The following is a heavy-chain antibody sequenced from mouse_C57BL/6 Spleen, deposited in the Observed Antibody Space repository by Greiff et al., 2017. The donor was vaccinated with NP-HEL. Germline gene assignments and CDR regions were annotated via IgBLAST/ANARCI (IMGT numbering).Heavy chain of an antibody. CDR3: ARWGSYWYFDV. CDR1: GFTFSDYG. J-gene: IGHJ1*03. V-gene: IGHV5-17*01. Sequence: EVQRVESGGGLVKPGGSLKLSCAASGFTFSDYGMHWVRQAPEKGLEWVAYISSGSSTIYYADTVKGRFTISRDNAKNTLFLQMTSLRSEDTAMYYCARWGSYWYFDVWGTGTTVTVSS. CDR2: ISSGSSTI. D-gene: IGHD1-1*01.